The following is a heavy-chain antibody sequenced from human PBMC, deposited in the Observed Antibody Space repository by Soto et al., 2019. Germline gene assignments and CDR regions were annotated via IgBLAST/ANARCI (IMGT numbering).Heavy chain of an antibody. CDR3: ARASDYYDSSGYYYVPLGY. CDR1: GFTFSSYA. Sequence: PGGSLRLSCAASGFTFSSYAMHWVRQAPGKGLEWVAVISYDGSNKYYADSVKGRFTISRDNSKNTLYLQMNSLRAEDTAVYYCARASDYYDSSGYYYVPLGYWGQGTLVTVCS. D-gene: IGHD3-22*01. J-gene: IGHJ4*02. CDR2: ISYDGSNK. V-gene: IGHV3-30-3*01.